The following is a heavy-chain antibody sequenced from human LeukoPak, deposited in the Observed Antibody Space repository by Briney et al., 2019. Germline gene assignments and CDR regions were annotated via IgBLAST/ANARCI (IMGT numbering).Heavy chain of an antibody. CDR3: AKSGDYLWDY. V-gene: IGHV4-4*02. D-gene: IGHD3-16*01. CDR1: GGSISTNNW. CDR2: IYHTGST. Sequence: PSETLSLTCAVSGGSISTNNWWSWVRQPPGKGLEWIGEIYHTGSTNYSPSLRSRVTMSIDKSSNQFSLNLNSVTAADTAVYHCAKSGDYLWDYWGQGTLVTVSS. J-gene: IGHJ4*02.